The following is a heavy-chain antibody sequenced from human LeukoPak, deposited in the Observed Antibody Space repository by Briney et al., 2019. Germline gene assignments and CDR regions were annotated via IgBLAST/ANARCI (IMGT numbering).Heavy chain of an antibody. CDR3: ARVTGFIDY. D-gene: IGHD3-9*01. V-gene: IGHV3-48*03. Sequence: GGPLRLSCAASGLTFKNFAMNWVRQAPGKGLEWVAYINRSCSNKLYGDSVKGRFTIYRESAKNSLYLQMISLRAEDTAVYYCARVTGFIDYWGQGTLVTVSS. J-gene: IGHJ4*02. CDR2: INRSCSNK. CDR1: GLTFKNFA.